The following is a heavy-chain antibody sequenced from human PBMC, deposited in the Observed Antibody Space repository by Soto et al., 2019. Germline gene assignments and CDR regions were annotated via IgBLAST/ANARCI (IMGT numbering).Heavy chain of an antibody. CDR3: ARIKDTAMVTFDY. CDR1: GGSIASHNYS. J-gene: IGHJ4*02. Sequence: PSETLSLTCNVSGGSIASHNYSGAWIRQPPGKGLEWIGSIYYTGSTYYSPSLKSRVTISVDTSKNQFSLKLSSVTAADTAVYYCARIKDTAMVTFDYWGQGTLVTVSS. V-gene: IGHV4-39*07. D-gene: IGHD5-18*01. CDR2: IYYTGST.